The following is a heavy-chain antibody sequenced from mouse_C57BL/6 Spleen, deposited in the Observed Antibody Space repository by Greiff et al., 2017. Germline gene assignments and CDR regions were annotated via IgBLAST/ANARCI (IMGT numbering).Heavy chain of an antibody. V-gene: IGHV10-1*01. CDR2: IRSKSNNYAT. Sequence: EVQLVESGGGLVQPKGSLKLSCAASGFSFNTYAMNWVRQAPGKGLEWVARIRSKSNNYATYYADSVKDRFTISRDDSESMLYLQMNNLKTEDTAMYYCVSPFYYDYDDWFAYWGQGTLVTVSA. J-gene: IGHJ3*01. CDR1: GFSFNTYA. D-gene: IGHD2-4*01. CDR3: VSPFYYDYDDWFAY.